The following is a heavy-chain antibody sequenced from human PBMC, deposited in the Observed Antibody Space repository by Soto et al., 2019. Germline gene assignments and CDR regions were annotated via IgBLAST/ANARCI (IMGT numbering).Heavy chain of an antibody. CDR2: ISSSAVYI. V-gene: IGHV3-21*01. CDR3: VRDGLDYYDTARLYFDK. D-gene: IGHD3-22*01. CDR1: GFTFSSYS. J-gene: IGHJ4*02. Sequence: EVQLVESGGGLVKPGGSLRLSCAASGFTFSSYSINWVRQAPGKGLEWVSSISSSAVYIDYADSVKGRFTISRDNANNSLYLQMNSLRAEDTATYYCVRDGLDYYDTARLYFDKWGQGTLVTVSS.